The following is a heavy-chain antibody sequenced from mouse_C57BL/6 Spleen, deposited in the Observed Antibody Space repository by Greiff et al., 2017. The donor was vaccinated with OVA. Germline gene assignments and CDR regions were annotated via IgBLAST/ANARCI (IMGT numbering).Heavy chain of an antibody. D-gene: IGHD1-1*01. Sequence: EVQVVESGGGLVKPGGSLKLSCEASGFTFSDYGMHWVSQAPEKGLEWVAYISRGSSNIYYADTVKGRFTISRDNTTNTVYLQITSLRSEDTALSYCARPSDDGSSYNWYFDVWGTGTTVTVSS. CDR3: ARPSDDGSSYNWYFDV. CDR2: ISRGSSNI. J-gene: IGHJ1*03. CDR1: GFTFSDYG. V-gene: IGHV5-17*01.